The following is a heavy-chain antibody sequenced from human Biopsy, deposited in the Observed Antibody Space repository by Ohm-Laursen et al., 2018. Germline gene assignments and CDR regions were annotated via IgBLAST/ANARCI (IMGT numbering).Heavy chain of an antibody. CDR2: MYYSGST. CDR3: AGLVTGFIDP. CDR1: GGSISSGGYY. J-gene: IGHJ5*02. V-gene: IGHV4-31*02. Sequence: TLSLTCTVSGGSISSGGYYWGWIRQHPGKGLEWIGHMYYSGSTYYNLSLKSRITISVDTSKNQFSLKLSSVTAADTAVYYCAGLVTGFIDPWGQGTLVTVSS. D-gene: IGHD3-9*01.